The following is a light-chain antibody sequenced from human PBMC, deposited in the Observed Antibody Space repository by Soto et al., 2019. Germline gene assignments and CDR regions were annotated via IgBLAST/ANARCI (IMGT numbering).Light chain of an antibody. Sequence: QSVLTQPASVSGSPGQSITISCTGSISDVGAYNYVSWYQQHPGKAPKLMIYEVSNRPSGVAFRFSASKSGNTASLTVSGLQAEDEADYYCSSYAGSNNFVFGTGTKLTVL. CDR1: ISDVGAYNY. CDR2: EVS. J-gene: IGLJ1*01. V-gene: IGLV2-8*01. CDR3: SSYAGSNNFV.